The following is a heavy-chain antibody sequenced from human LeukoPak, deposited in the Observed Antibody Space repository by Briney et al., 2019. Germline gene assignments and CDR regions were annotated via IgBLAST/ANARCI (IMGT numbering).Heavy chain of an antibody. CDR3: AKDLIL. Sequence: PGGSLRLYCATSGFTFSTSDMHWLRQAPGKGLEGVSFIQYDGSRKNYVDSVKGRFTISRDNSKNTLYLQMFSLKPEDTAVYFCAKDLILWGQGTVVTVSS. J-gene: IGHJ3*01. CDR1: GFTFSTSD. CDR2: IQYDGSRK. V-gene: IGHV3-30*02.